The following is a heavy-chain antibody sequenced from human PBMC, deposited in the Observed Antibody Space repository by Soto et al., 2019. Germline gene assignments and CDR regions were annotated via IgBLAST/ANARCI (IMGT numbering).Heavy chain of an antibody. CDR2: ISSSGSTM. V-gene: IGHV3-48*03. CDR1: GFSFRNYE. CDR3: TRRVKLAIDS. D-gene: IGHD6-13*01. J-gene: IGHJ4*02. Sequence: PGGALRLSCVASGFSFRNYEMNWVRQAPGKGLEWLSYISSSGSTMYYADSVKGRFTISRDNAKNSLSPQINSLRAEDTALYYCTRRVKLAIDSWGQGTQVTVSS.